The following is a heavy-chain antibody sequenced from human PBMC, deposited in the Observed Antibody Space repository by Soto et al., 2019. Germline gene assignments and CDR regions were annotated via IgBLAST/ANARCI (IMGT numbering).Heavy chain of an antibody. CDR3: AATPRY. J-gene: IGHJ4*01. V-gene: IGHV4-34*01. CDR2: LNHSGST. D-gene: IGHD1-26*01. CDR1: GGSFSGYY. Sequence: SETLSLTCAVYGGSFSGYYRSWIRQPPGKGLEWIGELNHSGSTIYNPSLESRVTISVDTSKNQFSLRLTSVTAADTAVYYCAATPRYWGHGTRVTVSS.